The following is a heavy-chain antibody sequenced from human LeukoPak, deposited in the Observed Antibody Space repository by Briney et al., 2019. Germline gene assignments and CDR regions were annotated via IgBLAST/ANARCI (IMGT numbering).Heavy chain of an antibody. CDR3: ARDMDFGGYSL. D-gene: IGHD2-21*01. J-gene: IGHJ4*02. CDR2: IYYSGST. Sequence: XEWIGYIYYSGSTNYNPSLKSRVTISVDTSKNQFSLKLSSVTAADTAVYYCARDMDFGGYSLWGQGTLVTVSS. V-gene: IGHV4-59*01.